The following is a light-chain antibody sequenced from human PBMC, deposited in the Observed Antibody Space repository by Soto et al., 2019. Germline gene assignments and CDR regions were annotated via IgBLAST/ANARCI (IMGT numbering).Light chain of an antibody. Sequence: DIHMTQSPSTLSGSVGERVTITCRASQTISSWLAWYQQKPGKAPKLLIYKASTLKSGVPSRFSGSGSGTEIALTISSLQPDDFATYYCQHYNRYSEAFGQGTKVDIK. J-gene: IGKJ1*01. V-gene: IGKV1-5*03. CDR1: QTISSW. CDR3: QHYNRYSEA. CDR2: KAS.